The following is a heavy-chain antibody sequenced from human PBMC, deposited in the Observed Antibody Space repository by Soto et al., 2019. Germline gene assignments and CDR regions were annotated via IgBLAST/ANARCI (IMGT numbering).Heavy chain of an antibody. J-gene: IGHJ4*02. CDR2: IFPSGST. CDR3: ARCVDMCFDY. V-gene: IGHV4-4*07. CDR1: GVSVNTYC. D-gene: IGHD2-15*01. Sequence: SETLSLTCTVSGVSVNTYCWSWVRQPAGRRPEWIGRIFPSGSTSYDPSLDSRVTMSLDTSKNQFSLNLNSVTAADTAVYYCARCVDMCFDYWGQGIPVTVSS.